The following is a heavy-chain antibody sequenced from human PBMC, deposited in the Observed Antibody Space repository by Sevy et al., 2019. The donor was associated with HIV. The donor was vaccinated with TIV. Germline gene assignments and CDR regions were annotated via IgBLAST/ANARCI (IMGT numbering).Heavy chain of an antibody. CDR2: IYYNGHI. CDR3: AGENAWGRGYS. D-gene: IGHD1-26*01. CDR1: GGSITSLY. V-gene: IGHV4-59*08. J-gene: IGHJ4*02. Sequence: SKTLSLTCTVSGGSITSLYWNWIRQPPGKGLEWIANIYYNGHINYNPSLKSRVTLSLDTSKNQFSLRLSSVTAADTAMYYCAGENAWGRGYSWGQGTLVTVST.